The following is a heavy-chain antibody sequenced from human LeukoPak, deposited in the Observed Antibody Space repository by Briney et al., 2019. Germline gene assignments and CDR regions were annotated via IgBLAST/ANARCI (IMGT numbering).Heavy chain of an antibody. V-gene: IGHV1-2*02. J-gene: IGHJ4*02. CDR2: INPNSGGT. Sequence: ASVKVSCKASGYTFTGYYMHWVRQAPGQGLEWMGWINPNSGGTNCAQKFQGRVTMTRDTSISTAYMELSRLRSDDTAVYYCAREWFGELLSYYFDYWGQGTLVTVSS. CDR1: GYTFTGYY. D-gene: IGHD3-10*01. CDR3: AREWFGELLSYYFDY.